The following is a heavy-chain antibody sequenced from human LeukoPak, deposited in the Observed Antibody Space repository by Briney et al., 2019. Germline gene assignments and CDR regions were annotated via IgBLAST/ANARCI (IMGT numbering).Heavy chain of an antibody. CDR3: ARVSRRITIFGVVIDNWFDP. D-gene: IGHD3-3*01. Sequence: ASVKVSCKASGYTFTSYGISWVRQAPGQGLEWMGYINPDSGGTNYAQEFQGRVTMTRDTSISTAYMELNRLRSDDTAVYYCARVSRRITIFGVVIDNWFDPWGQGTLVTVSS. J-gene: IGHJ5*02. CDR2: INPDSGGT. V-gene: IGHV1-2*02. CDR1: GYTFTSYG.